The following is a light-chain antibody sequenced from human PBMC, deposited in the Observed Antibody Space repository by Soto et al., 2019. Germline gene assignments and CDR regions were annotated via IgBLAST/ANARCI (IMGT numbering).Light chain of an antibody. CDR2: KAS. V-gene: IGKV1-5*03. Sequence: DIQMTQSPSTLSASVGERVTITCRASQNIINWLAWYQQKPGKAPKILIYKASSLESGVPSRFSGSGSGTEFTLPISSLQPDDLATYYCQQYNRLWTFGQGTKVDIK. CDR3: QQYNRLWT. J-gene: IGKJ1*01. CDR1: QNIINW.